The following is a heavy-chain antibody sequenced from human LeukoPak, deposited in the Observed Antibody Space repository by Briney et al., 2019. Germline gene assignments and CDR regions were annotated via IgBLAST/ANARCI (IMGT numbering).Heavy chain of an antibody. Sequence: PSETLSLTCAVYGGSFSGYYWSWIRQPPGKGLEWIGEINHSGSTNYNPSLKSRVTISVDTSKNQFSLKLSSVTAADTAVYYCARRIMVRGVIGPYYYYYYMDVWGKGTTVTISS. D-gene: IGHD3-10*01. J-gene: IGHJ6*03. V-gene: IGHV4-34*01. CDR3: ARRIMVRGVIGPYYYYYYMDV. CDR1: GGSFSGYY. CDR2: INHSGST.